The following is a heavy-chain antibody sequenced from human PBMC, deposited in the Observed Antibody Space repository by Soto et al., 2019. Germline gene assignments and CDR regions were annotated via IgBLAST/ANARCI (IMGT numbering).Heavy chain of an antibody. CDR1: GFTFSGSA. CDR3: TSDFWSGY. D-gene: IGHD3-3*01. CDR2: IRSKANSYAT. V-gene: IGHV3-73*01. Sequence: EVQLVESGGGLVQPGGSLKLSCAASGFTFSGSAMHWVRQASGKGLEWVGRIRSKANSYATAYAASVKGRFTISRDDSKDTAYLQMNSLKTEDTAVYYCTSDFWSGYWAPGTLVTFSS. J-gene: IGHJ4*02.